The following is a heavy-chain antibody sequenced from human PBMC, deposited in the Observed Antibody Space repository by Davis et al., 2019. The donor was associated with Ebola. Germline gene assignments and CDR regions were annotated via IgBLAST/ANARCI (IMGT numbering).Heavy chain of an antibody. V-gene: IGHV4-34*01. CDR2: TNYGGST. D-gene: IGHD3-10*01. CDR3: ARRYALGNYYGSGRVWWFDP. CDR1: GRSLSGYY. Sequence: MPSETLSLTCAVSGRSLSGYYWSWIRQPPGKGLEWIGETNYGGSTNYNPSLKSRVTITVDTSKNQFSLKLSSVTAADTAVYYCARRYALGNYYGSGRVWWFDPWGQGTLVTVSS. J-gene: IGHJ5*02.